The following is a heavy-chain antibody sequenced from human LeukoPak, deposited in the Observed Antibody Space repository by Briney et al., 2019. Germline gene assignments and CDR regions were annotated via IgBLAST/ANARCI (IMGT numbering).Heavy chain of an antibody. D-gene: IGHD6-13*01. CDR2: IYSGGST. V-gene: IGHV3-66*01. CDR1: GFTVSSNY. Sequence: GGSLRLSCAASGFTVSSNYMSWVRQAPGKGLEWVSVIYSGGSTYYADSVKGRFTISRDNSKNTLYLQMNSLRAEDTAVYYCARGPGIAAADIDYWGQGTLVTVSS. J-gene: IGHJ4*02. CDR3: ARGPGIAAADIDY.